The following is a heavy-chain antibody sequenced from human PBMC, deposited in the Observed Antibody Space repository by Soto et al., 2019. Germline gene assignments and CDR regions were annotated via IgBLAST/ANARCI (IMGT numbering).Heavy chain of an antibody. Sequence: QRLSCAASGFTFSSYGMHWVRQAPGKGLEWVAVISYDGSNKYYADSVKGRFTISRDNSKNTLYLQMNSLRAEDTAVYYCAKDPPDFGVVITLGYGMDVWGQGTTVTVS. V-gene: IGHV3-30*18. D-gene: IGHD3-3*01. CDR3: AKDPPDFGVVITLGYGMDV. CDR2: ISYDGSNK. CDR1: GFTFSSYG. J-gene: IGHJ6*02.